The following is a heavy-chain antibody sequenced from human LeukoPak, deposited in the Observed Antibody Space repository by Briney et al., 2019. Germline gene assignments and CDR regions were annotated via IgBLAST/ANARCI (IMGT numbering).Heavy chain of an antibody. J-gene: IGHJ4*02. Sequence: SETLSLTCAVSGYSISSGYYWGWIRQPPGKGLEWIGSIYHSGSTYYNPSLKSRVTISVDTSKNQFSLKLSSVTAADTAVCYCARHEYCSSTSCYGALDYWGQGTLVTVSS. CDR3: ARHEYCSSTSCYGALDY. CDR2: IYHSGST. CDR1: GYSISSGYY. V-gene: IGHV4-38-2*01. D-gene: IGHD2-2*01.